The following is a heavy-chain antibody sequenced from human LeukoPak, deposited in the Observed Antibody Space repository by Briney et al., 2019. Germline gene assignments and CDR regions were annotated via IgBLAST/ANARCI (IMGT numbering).Heavy chain of an antibody. CDR3: ARSSEGGYDWGAFDI. D-gene: IGHD5-12*01. V-gene: IGHV4-59*08. Sequence: KPSETQSLTCTVSGGSISSYYWSWIRQPPGKGLEWIGYIYYSGSTNYNPSLKSRVTISVDTSKNQFSLKLSSVTAADTAVYYCARSSEGGYDWGAFDIWGQGTMVTVSS. J-gene: IGHJ3*02. CDR1: GGSISSYY. CDR2: IYYSGST.